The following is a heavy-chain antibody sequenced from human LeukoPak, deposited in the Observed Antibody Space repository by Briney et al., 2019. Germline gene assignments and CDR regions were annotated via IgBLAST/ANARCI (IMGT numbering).Heavy chain of an antibody. J-gene: IGHJ5*01. Sequence: GGSLRLSCAAPGFSFDDYAIHWVRQAPGKGLEWVSLISGDGGSTFYADSVKGRFTIPRDNSKNSLYLQMSSLRSEDTALYYCARESDSSGWYDSWGQGTLVTVSS. D-gene: IGHD3-22*01. V-gene: IGHV3-43*02. CDR2: ISGDGGST. CDR3: ARESDSSGWYDS. CDR1: GFSFDDYA.